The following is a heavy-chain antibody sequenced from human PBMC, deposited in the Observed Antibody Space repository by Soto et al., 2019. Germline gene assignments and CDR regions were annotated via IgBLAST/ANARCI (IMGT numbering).Heavy chain of an antibody. J-gene: IGHJ6*02. Sequence: QVQLVQSGAEVKKPGSSVKVSCKASGGTFSSYVIGWVRQAPGQGLEWMGGIISIFGTTHYAQRFQGRVTITADESPSTADMVLSSLRCQDTAVYYCATPLAYAMRGWDGLDVWGQGTTVTVSS. CDR3: ATPLAYAMRGWDGLDV. V-gene: IGHV1-69*01. CDR2: IISIFGTT. CDR1: GGTFSSYV. D-gene: IGHD2-8*01.